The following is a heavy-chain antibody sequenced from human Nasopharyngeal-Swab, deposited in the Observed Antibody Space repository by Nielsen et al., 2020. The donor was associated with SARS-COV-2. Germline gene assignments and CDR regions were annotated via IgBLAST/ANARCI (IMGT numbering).Heavy chain of an antibody. CDR2: IYYSGST. J-gene: IGHJ4*02. Sequence: SETLSLTCTVSGCSISSVGYYWGWIRQPPGKGLEWIGSIYYSGSTYYNPSLKSRVTISVDTSKNQFSLKLSSVTAADTAVYYCARDFAMYYYDSSGYYYWGQGTLVTVSS. D-gene: IGHD3-22*01. V-gene: IGHV4-39*07. CDR3: ARDFAMYYYDSSGYYY. CDR1: GCSISSVGYY.